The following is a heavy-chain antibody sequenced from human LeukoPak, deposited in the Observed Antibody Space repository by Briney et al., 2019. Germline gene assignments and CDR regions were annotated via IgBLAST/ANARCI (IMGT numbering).Heavy chain of an antibody. D-gene: IGHD3-22*01. CDR2: ITSKTDGGTT. V-gene: IGHV3-15*01. J-gene: IGHJ4*02. CDR1: GFTFSNAW. CDR3: AKDPEYYYDSSGYWPIIYFDY. Sequence: GGSLRLSCAASGFTFSNAWMSWVRQAPGKGLEWVGRITSKTDGGTTDYAAPVKGRFTISRDDSKNTLYLQMNSLRAEDTAVYYCAKDPEYYYDSSGYWPIIYFDYWGQGTLVTVSS.